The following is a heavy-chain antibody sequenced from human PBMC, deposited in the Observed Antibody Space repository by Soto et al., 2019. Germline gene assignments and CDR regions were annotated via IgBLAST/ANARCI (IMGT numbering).Heavy chain of an antibody. V-gene: IGHV3-9*01. CDR3: AKGQGNWNAEDAFDI. CDR2: ISWNSGSI. CDR1: GFTFDDYG. Sequence: EVQLVESGGGLVQPGRSLRLSCAASGFTFDDYGMHWVRQAPGKGLEWVSGISWNSGSIGYADSVKGRITISRDNAKNCLYLRMTSLRADDTALYYCAKGQGNWNAEDAFDIWGEGTMFTVAS. J-gene: IGHJ3*02. D-gene: IGHD1-1*01.